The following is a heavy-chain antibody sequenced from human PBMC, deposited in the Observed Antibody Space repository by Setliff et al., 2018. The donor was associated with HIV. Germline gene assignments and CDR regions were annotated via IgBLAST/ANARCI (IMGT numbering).Heavy chain of an antibody. CDR3: ARGVDSYMDV. V-gene: IGHV4-61*09. D-gene: IGHD5-12*01. Sequence: PSETLSLTCTVSGGSVSSGTYYWTWIRQPAGKGLEWIGHIYTSGRASYNYNPFLKGRFTISRDNAKNSQYLLMSDLRAEDTAVYYCARGVDSYMDVWGKGTTVTVSS. CDR2: IYTSGRASY. J-gene: IGHJ6*03. CDR1: GGSVSSGTYY.